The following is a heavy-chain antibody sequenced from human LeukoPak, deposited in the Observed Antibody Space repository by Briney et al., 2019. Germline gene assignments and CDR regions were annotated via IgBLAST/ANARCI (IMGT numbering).Heavy chain of an antibody. CDR2: ISYDGSNK. CDR1: GFTFSSYA. D-gene: IGHD6-19*01. J-gene: IGHJ4*02. CDR3: AREGFGEQWLVRGYFDY. V-gene: IGHV3-30-3*01. Sequence: GGSLRLSCAASGFTFSSYAMHWVRQAPGKGLEWVAVISYDGSNKYYADSVKGRFTISRDNSKNTLYLQMNSLRAEDTAVYYCAREGFGEQWLVRGYFDYWGQGTLVTVSS.